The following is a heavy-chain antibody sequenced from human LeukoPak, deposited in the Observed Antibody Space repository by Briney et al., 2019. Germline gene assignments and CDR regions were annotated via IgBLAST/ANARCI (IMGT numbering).Heavy chain of an antibody. D-gene: IGHD1-26*01. CDR2: IYHSGST. CDR3: ARVIDRLGYFDY. CDR1: GGSISSGGYS. J-gene: IGHJ4*02. V-gene: IGHV4-30-2*01. Sequence: SETLSLTCAVSGGSISSGGYSWSWIRQPPGKGLEWIGYIYHSGSTYYNPSLKSRVTISVDRSKNQFSLKLSSVTAADTAVYYCARVIDRLGYFDYWGQGTLVTVSS.